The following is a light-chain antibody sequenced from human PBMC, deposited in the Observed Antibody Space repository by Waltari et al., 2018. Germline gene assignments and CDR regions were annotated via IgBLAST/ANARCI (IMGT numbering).Light chain of an antibody. CDR2: WAS. V-gene: IGKV4-1*01. CDR1: QSVLYSSNNKNY. Sequence: IVMTQSPDSLAVSLGGRATLNCKSSQSVLYSSNNKNYLAWYQQKPGQPPKLLIYWASTRESGVPDRFSGSGSGTDFTLTISSLQAEDVAVYYCQQYYSTLRTFGQGTKVEIK. CDR3: QQYYSTLRT. J-gene: IGKJ1*01.